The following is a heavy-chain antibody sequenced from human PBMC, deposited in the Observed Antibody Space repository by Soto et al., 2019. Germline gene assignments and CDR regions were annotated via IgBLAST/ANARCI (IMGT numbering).Heavy chain of an antibody. CDR2: ISSSGSST. CDR3: ARRRYGSGSNDF. D-gene: IGHD3-10*01. Sequence: KPGGSLRLSCVASGFTFSDSYMTWIRQAPGKGLEWISHISSSGSSTDYGDSVRGRFTISRDNAKKSLYLQMVSLRVEDTAIYYCARRRYGSGSNDFWGQGTLVTVSS. CDR1: GFTFSDSY. J-gene: IGHJ4*02. V-gene: IGHV3-11*01.